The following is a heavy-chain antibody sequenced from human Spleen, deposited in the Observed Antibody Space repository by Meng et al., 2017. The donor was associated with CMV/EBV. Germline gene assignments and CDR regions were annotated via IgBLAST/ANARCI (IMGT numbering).Heavy chain of an antibody. Sequence: GGSLRLSCEGSGFTFNSYAMSWVRQAPGKGLEWVSGISGGGGNTYHADSVKGRFTISRDNSKNTLYLQMSGPRAEDTAVYYCESHSSSWDFDSWGQGTLVTVSS. CDR1: GFTFNSYA. J-gene: IGHJ4*02. CDR2: ISGGGGNT. D-gene: IGHD6-13*01. V-gene: IGHV3-23*01. CDR3: ESHSSSWDFDS.